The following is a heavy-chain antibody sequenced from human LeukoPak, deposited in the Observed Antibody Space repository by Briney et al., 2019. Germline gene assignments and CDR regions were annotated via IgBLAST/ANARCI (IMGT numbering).Heavy chain of an antibody. CDR1: GFTFSSYG. V-gene: IGHV3-30*03. D-gene: IGHD3-10*01. J-gene: IGHJ6*02. CDR3: ATSMVRGLMPYYYYAMDV. Sequence: GRSLRLSCAASGFTFSSYGMHWVRQAPGKGLEWVALISDDGSNKFYAESVKGRFTISRDNSKNTVYLQLNSLRADDTAVFYCATSMVRGLMPYYYYAMDVWGQGTTVTVSS. CDR2: ISDDGSNK.